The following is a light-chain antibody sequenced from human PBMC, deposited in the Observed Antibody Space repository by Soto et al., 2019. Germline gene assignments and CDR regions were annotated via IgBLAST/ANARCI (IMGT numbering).Light chain of an antibody. CDR3: QQHGSSPIT. CDR2: GAS. J-gene: IGKJ5*01. V-gene: IGKV3-20*01. Sequence: EIVLTQSPCTLSLSPGERATLSCRASQSVSSHLAWCQQRPGQAPRLLIYGASSRATGIPDRFSGSGSGTDFTLTISRLEPEDFAVYYCQQHGSSPITFGQGTRLEIK. CDR1: QSVSSH.